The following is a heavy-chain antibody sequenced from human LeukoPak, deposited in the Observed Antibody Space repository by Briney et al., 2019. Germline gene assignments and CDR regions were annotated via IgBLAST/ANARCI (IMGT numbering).Heavy chain of an antibody. J-gene: IGHJ4*02. CDR3: ARGGGQHHFDY. Sequence: GGSLRLSCAASGLILSTYAMSWVRQAPGKGLEWVSAISATGYTTYYADSVKGRFTVSTDNSKSTVYLQMNSLRAEDTAVYYCARGGGQHHFDYWGPGTLVTVSS. D-gene: IGHD2-15*01. CDR2: ISATGYTT. CDR1: GLILSTYA. V-gene: IGHV3-23*01.